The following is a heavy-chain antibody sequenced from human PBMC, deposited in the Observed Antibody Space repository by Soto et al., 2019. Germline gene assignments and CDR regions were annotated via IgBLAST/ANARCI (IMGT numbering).Heavy chain of an antibody. CDR1: GYSFTSYW. CDR3: ARLEWNDILTGYYKGSWFDP. J-gene: IGHJ5*02. V-gene: IGHV5-51*01. Sequence: EVQLVQSEAEVKKPGESLKISCKGSGYSFTSYWIGWVRQMPGKGLEWMGIIYPGDSDTRYSPSFQGQVTISADKSISTAYLQWSSLKASDTAMYYCARLEWNDILTGYYKGSWFDPWGQGTLVTVSS. CDR2: IYPGDSDT. D-gene: IGHD3-9*01.